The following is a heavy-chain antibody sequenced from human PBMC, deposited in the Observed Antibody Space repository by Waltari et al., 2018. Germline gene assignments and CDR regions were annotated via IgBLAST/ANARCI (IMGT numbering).Heavy chain of an antibody. Sequence: QVQLVQSGAEVKKPGASVKVSCKASGYTFTSYGISWVRQAPGQGLEWMGWISAYNGNTNDAQKVEGGVTMTTDTCTSTAYMELRSLRSDDTAVYYCARVSPRDYYESSGYGAFDIWGQGTMVTVSS. D-gene: IGHD3-22*01. CDR1: GYTFTSYG. CDR2: ISAYNGNT. V-gene: IGHV1-18*01. CDR3: ARVSPRDYYESSGYGAFDI. J-gene: IGHJ3*02.